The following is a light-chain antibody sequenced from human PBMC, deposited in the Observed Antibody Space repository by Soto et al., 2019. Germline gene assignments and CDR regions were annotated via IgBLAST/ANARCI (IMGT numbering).Light chain of an antibody. CDR1: QDISNS. J-gene: IGKJ2*01. V-gene: IGKV1-39*01. CDR2: GAS. Sequence: DIQMTQTPPSLSLSVGDRVTITCRASQDISNSLNWYQQKPGKSPRAPIYGASSLESGAPSRFSGRGSGTDFTLSISSLQPEDFATYFCQQSYSTPYTFGQGTSLRIK. CDR3: QQSYSTPYT.